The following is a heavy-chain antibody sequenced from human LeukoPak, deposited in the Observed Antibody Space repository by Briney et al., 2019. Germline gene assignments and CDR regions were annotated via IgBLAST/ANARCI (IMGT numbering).Heavy chain of an antibody. J-gene: IGHJ4*02. D-gene: IGHD2-15*01. CDR1: GFTFSIYG. CDR2: IRYDGSNK. CDR3: EKAFVYSSGGSCYDPIDY. Sequence: PGGSLRLSCAASGFTFSIYGMHWVTQAPGKGLEWVAFIRYDGSNKYYADSVKGRFTISRDNSKNTLYLQMNSLRAEDTAVYYCEKAFVYSSGGSCYDPIDYWGQGTLVTVSS. V-gene: IGHV3-30*02.